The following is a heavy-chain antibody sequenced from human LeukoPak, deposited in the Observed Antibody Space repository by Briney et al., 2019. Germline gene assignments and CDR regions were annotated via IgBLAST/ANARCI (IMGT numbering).Heavy chain of an antibody. J-gene: IGHJ5*02. Sequence: SETLSLTCTVSGGSINDYYWSWIRQPPGKGLEWIGYFSNSGTNNYNPSLKGRVTMSVDTSKKQFSLKLRSVTAADTAVYYCARENYFDRSGYYPNWLDPWGQGTLVTVSS. CDR3: ARENYFDRSGYYPNWLDP. V-gene: IGHV4-59*01. CDR1: GGSINDYY. CDR2: FSNSGTN. D-gene: IGHD3-22*01.